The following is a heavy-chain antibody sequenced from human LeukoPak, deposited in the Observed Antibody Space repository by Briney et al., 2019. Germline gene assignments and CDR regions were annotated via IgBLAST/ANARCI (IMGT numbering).Heavy chain of an antibody. CDR2: IHFDGSPK. CDR1: GFTFSSYG. V-gene: IGHV3-30*02. Sequence: GGSLRLSCAASGFTFSSYGMHWVRQAPGKGLEWAAFIHFDGSPKYSGDSVKGRFTVTRDNSKNTLYLQMNSLRPEDTAVYYCAKDQCTRASCDGYPGHWGQGTLVTVSS. CDR3: AKDQCTRASCDGYPGH. D-gene: IGHD2-2*03. J-gene: IGHJ4*02.